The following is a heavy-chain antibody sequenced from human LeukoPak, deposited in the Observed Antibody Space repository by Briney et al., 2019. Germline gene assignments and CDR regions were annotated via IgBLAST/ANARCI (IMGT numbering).Heavy chain of an antibody. CDR2: IYYSGST. CDR3: XXXXXXXXFWSGYYTLYYFDY. J-gene: IGHJ4*02. V-gene: IGHV4-39*01. D-gene: IGHD3-3*01. CDR1: GGSISSSSYY. Sequence: SETLSLTCTVSGGSISSSSYYWGWIRQPPGKGLEWIGSIYYSGSTYYNPSLKSRVTISVDTSKNQFSLKLSSVTAADTAVYXXXXXXXXXXFWSGYYTLYYFDYWGQGTLVTVSS.